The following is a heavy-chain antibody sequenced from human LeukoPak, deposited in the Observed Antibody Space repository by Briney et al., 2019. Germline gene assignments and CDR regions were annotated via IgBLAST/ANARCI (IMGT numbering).Heavy chain of an antibody. CDR3: ATGYSSSSGPFDS. CDR2: ISGSGTGT. V-gene: IGHV3-23*01. Sequence: GGSLRLSCAASRFTFKDYAMNWVRQAPGKGLEGVSAISGSGTGTYYADSVKGRFTISRDNSRNTLHLQMDSLRADDTAVYYCATGYSSSSGPFDSWGQGTLVTVSS. D-gene: IGHD6-6*01. J-gene: IGHJ4*02. CDR1: RFTFKDYA.